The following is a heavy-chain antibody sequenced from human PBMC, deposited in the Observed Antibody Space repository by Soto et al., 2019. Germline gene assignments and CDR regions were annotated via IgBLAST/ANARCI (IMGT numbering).Heavy chain of an antibody. CDR1: GGSISSYY. Sequence: PSETLSLTCAVSGGSISSYYWSWIRQPPGKGLEYIGYIYYSGSTNYNPSLKSRVTISVDTSKNQFSLKLSSVTAADTAVYYCARGGRRDGYNSWGQGTLVTVSS. CDR2: IYYSGST. V-gene: IGHV4-59*01. J-gene: IGHJ5*02. D-gene: IGHD5-12*01. CDR3: ARGGRRDGYNS.